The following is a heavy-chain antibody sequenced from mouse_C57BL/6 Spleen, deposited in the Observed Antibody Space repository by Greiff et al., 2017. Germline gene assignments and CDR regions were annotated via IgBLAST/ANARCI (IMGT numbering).Heavy chain of an antibody. CDR2: IDPETGGT. CDR3: TRSGYDVFDY. CDR1: GYTFTDYE. D-gene: IGHD2-2*01. Sequence: VQLQQSGAELVRPGASVTLSCKASGYTFTDYEMHWVKQTPVHGLEWIGAIDPETGGTAYNQKFKGKAILTADKSSSTAYMALRSLTSEDSAVYYCTRSGYDVFDYWGQGTTLTVSS. V-gene: IGHV1-15*01. J-gene: IGHJ2*01.